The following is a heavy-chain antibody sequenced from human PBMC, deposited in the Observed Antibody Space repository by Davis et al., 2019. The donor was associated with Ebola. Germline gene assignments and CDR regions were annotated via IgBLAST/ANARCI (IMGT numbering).Heavy chain of an antibody. CDR3: ARDLTVRGSGRTYYYYGMDV. J-gene: IGHJ6*02. V-gene: IGHV4-4*07. CDR2: IYTSGST. CDR1: GGSISSYY. Sequence: PSETLSLTCTVSGGSISSYYWSWIRQPAGKGLEWIGRIYTSGSTNYNPSLKSRVTMSVDTSKNQFSLKLSSVTAADTAVYYCARDLTVRGSGRTYYYYGMDVWGQGTTVTVSS. D-gene: IGHD6-19*01.